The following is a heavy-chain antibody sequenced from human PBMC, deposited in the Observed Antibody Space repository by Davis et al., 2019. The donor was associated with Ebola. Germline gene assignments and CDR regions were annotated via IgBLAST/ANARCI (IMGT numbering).Heavy chain of an antibody. V-gene: IGHV1-3*01. Sequence: ASVKVSCKASGYTFTSYAMHWVRQAPGQRLEWMGWINAGNGNTKYSQKFQGRVTITRDTSASTAYMELSSLRSEDTAVYYCARGRYSSSWQINYYGMDVWGQGTTVTDSS. CDR2: INAGNGNT. J-gene: IGHJ6*02. CDR1: GYTFTSYA. CDR3: ARGRYSSSWQINYYGMDV. D-gene: IGHD6-13*01.